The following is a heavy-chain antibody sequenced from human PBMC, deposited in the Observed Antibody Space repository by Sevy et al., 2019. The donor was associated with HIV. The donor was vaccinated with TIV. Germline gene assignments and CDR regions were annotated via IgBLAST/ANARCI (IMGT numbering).Heavy chain of an antibody. D-gene: IGHD1-26*01. Sequence: ASVQVSCQASGYTFTGYYMHWVRQAPGQGLEWMGRINPNSGGTNYAQKLQGRVTMSRDTSIRTAYMELSRLRSDDTAVYFCARVPGIVPHGGDDYWGQGTLVTVSS. V-gene: IGHV1-2*06. CDR3: ARVPGIVPHGGDDY. CDR2: INPNSGGT. J-gene: IGHJ4*02. CDR1: GYTFTGYY.